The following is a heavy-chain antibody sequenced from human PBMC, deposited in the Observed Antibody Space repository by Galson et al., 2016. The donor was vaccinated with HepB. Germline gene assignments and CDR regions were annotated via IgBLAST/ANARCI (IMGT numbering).Heavy chain of an antibody. Sequence: SLRLSCAASGFTFRNYAMFWVRQAPGKGLEWVTVISTDGTNKFYADSVRGRFTVSRDNSENTLYLQMNSLRVEDTAVYYCARLIGATYDSSGIDYWGQGTLVTGSP. V-gene: IGHV3-30*19. J-gene: IGHJ4*02. CDR1: GFTFRNYA. CDR2: ISTDGTNK. D-gene: IGHD3-22*01. CDR3: ARLIGATYDSSGIDY.